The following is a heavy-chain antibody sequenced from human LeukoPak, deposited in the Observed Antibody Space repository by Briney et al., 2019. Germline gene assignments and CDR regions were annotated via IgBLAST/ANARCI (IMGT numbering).Heavy chain of an antibody. CDR1: GFTLRSYA. D-gene: IGHD3-10*01. CDR3: ARDSDGYYYGSGSYYPFDP. Sequence: GWSLTLSCAASGFTLRSYAMHWVRHPPDKGLEWVAVISYDGRNKYYADSVKGRFTISRDNSKNTLYLQMNSLRAEDTAVYYCARDSDGYYYGSGSYYPFDPWGQGTLVTVSS. CDR2: ISYDGRNK. J-gene: IGHJ5*02. V-gene: IGHV3-30*04.